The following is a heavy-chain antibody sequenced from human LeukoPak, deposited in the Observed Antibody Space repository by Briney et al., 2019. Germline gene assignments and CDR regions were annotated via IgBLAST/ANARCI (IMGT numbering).Heavy chain of an antibody. D-gene: IGHD3-10*01. V-gene: IGHV1-2*02. CDR2: INPNSGGT. J-gene: IGHJ3*02. Sequence: GASVKVSCKASGYTFTGYYMHWVRQAPGQGLEWMGWINPNSGGTNYAQKFQGRVTMTRDTSISTAYMELSRLRSDDTAVYYCARDRILLWFGESDAFDIWGQGTMVTVSS. CDR1: GYTFTGYY. CDR3: ARDRILLWFGESDAFDI.